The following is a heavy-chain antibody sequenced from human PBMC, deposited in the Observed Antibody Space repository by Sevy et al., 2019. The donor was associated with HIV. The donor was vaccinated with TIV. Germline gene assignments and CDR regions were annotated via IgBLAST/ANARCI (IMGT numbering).Heavy chain of an antibody. CDR3: AKGAIRGVIILSYGMDV. V-gene: IGHV3-23*01. J-gene: IGHJ6*02. Sequence: GGSLRLSCAASGFTFSSYAMSWVRHAPGKGLEWVSAISGSGGSTYYADSVKGRFTISRDNSKNTLYLQMNSLRAEDTAVYYCAKGAIRGVIILSYGMDVWGQGTTVTVS. CDR1: GFTFSSYA. D-gene: IGHD3-10*01. CDR2: ISGSGGST.